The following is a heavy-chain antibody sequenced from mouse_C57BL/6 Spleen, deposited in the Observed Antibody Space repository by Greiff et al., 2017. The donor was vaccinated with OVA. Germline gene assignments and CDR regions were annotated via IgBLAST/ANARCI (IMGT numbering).Heavy chain of an antibody. CDR1: GYTFTSYG. Sequence: VQLQQSGAELARPGASVKLSCQASGYTFTSYGISWVKQRTGPGLEWIGEIYPRSGNTYYNEKFKGKATLTADKSSSTAYMEIRSLTSEDSAVYFCARRLNDYDGGAMDYWGQGTSVTVSS. CDR3: ARRLNDYDGGAMDY. D-gene: IGHD2-4*01. CDR2: IYPRSGNT. V-gene: IGHV1-81*01. J-gene: IGHJ4*01.